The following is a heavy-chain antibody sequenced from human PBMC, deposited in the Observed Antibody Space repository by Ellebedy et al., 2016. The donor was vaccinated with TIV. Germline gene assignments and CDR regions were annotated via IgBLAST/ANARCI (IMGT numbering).Heavy chain of an antibody. V-gene: IGHV3-23*01. J-gene: IGHJ5*02. CDR3: TARIQLDRGNNWFDP. D-gene: IGHD1-1*01. Sequence: GGSLRLSXAASGFTFSDYAMTWVRQAPGKGLEWVSSISYTGSKTYYAESVQGRFTISRANSKSTVSLQMDSLRADDAAVYYCTARIQLDRGNNWFDPWGQGALVTVSS. CDR2: ISYTGSKT. CDR1: GFTFSDYA.